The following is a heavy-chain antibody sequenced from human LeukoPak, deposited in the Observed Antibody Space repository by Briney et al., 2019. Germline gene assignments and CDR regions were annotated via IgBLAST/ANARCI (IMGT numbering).Heavy chain of an antibody. J-gene: IGHJ6*02. Sequence: SETLSLTCTVSGGSISSYYWSWIRQPPGKGLEWIGYIYYSGSTNYNPSLKSRVTISVDTSKNQFSLKLSSVTAADTAVYYCARAFYDSSGYYFYPYYYYGMDVWGQGTMVTVSS. CDR1: GGSISSYY. CDR2: IYYSGST. CDR3: ARAFYDSSGYYFYPYYYYGMDV. D-gene: IGHD3-22*01. V-gene: IGHV4-59*01.